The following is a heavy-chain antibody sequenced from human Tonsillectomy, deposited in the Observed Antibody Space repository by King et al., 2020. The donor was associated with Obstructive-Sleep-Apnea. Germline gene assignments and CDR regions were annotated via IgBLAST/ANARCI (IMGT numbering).Heavy chain of an antibody. CDR2: IWYDGSNK. CDR1: GFTFSSYG. D-gene: IGHD5-24*01. J-gene: IGHJ3*02. V-gene: IGHV3-33*06. CDR3: AKDRDGYNYGDAFDI. Sequence: VQLVESGGGVVQPGRSLRLSCAASGFTFSSYGMHWVRQAPGKGLEWVAVIWYDGSNKYYADSVKGRFTISRDNSKNTLYLQMNSLRAEDTAVYYCAKDRDGYNYGDAFDIWGQGTMVTVS.